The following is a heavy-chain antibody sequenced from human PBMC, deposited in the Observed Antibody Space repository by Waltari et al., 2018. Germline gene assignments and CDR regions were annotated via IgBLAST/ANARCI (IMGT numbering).Heavy chain of an antibody. CDR3: ARDRTIFGVGYQGPGMDV. CDR1: GFTFSSYS. V-gene: IGHV3-21*01. CDR2: ISSSSSYI. J-gene: IGHJ6*02. Sequence: EVQLVESGGGLVKPGGSLRLSCAASGFTFSSYSMNWVRQAPGKGLEWVSSISSSSSYIYYADSVKGRFTISRDNAKNSLYLQMNSLRAEDTAVYYCARDRTIFGVGYQGPGMDVWGQGTTVIVSS. D-gene: IGHD3-3*01.